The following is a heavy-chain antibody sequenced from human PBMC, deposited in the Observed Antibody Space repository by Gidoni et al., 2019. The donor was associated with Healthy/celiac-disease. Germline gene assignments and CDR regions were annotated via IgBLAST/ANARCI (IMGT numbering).Heavy chain of an antibody. D-gene: IGHD1-1*01. CDR2: IYYSGST. J-gene: IGHJ5*02. V-gene: IGHV4-59*01. Sequence: QVQLQASGPGLVKPSETLSLTCTVSGGSISSYYWSWIRQPPGKGLEWIGYIYYSGSTNYNPSLKSRVTISVDTSKNQFSLKLSSVTAADTAVYYCARALFPKNENWFDPWGQGTLVTVSS. CDR3: ARALFPKNENWFDP. CDR1: GGSISSYY.